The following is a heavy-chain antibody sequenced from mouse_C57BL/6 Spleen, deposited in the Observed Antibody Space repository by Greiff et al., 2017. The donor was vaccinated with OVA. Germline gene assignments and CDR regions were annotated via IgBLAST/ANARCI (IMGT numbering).Heavy chain of an antibody. V-gene: IGHV1-63*01. CDR1: GYTFTHYW. CDR3: TRAEYLDC. Sequence: QVQLQQSGAELVRPGTSVKMSCKASGYTFTHYWIGWAKQRPGHGLEWIGDIYPGGGYTNYNEKFKGKATLTADTSSSTAYMQFSSLTSEDSAIYYCTRAEYLDCWGQGTTLTVSS. CDR2: IYPGGGYT. J-gene: IGHJ2*01.